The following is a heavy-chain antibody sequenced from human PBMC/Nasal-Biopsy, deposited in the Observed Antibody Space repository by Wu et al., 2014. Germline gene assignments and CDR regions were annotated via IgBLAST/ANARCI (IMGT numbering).Heavy chain of an antibody. V-gene: IGHV3-23*01. D-gene: IGHD3-3*01. J-gene: IGHJ4*02. CDR3: AKDPVYGGFLEYFGYFDY. CDR1: GFTFTSHA. Sequence: RLSCAASGFTFTSHAMSWVRQAPGKGLEWVSGISGSGGSTYYADSVKGRFTITRDNSKDTLFLQMSGLRAEDRAVYYCAKDPVYGGFLEYFGYFDYWGQGTLVTVSS. CDR2: ISGSGGST.